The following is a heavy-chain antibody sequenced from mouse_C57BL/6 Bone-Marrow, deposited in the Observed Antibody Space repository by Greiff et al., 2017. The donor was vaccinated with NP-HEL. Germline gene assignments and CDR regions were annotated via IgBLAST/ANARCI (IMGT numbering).Heavy chain of an antibody. J-gene: IGHJ2*01. Sequence: LQESGAELVKPGASVKISCKASGYAFSSYWMNWVKQRPGTGLEWIGQIYPGDGDTNYNGKFKGKATLTADKSSSTAYMQLSSLTSEDSAVYFCARYYGSSYYFDYWGQGTTLTVSS. D-gene: IGHD1-1*01. V-gene: IGHV1-80*01. CDR2: IYPGDGDT. CDR3: ARYYGSSYYFDY. CDR1: GYAFSSYW.